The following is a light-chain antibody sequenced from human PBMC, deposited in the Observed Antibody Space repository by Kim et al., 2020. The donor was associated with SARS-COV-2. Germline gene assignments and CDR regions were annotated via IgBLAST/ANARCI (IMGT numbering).Light chain of an antibody. CDR1: SSDVGGSNY. CDR3: CSYAGRYTYV. CDR2: DVT. J-gene: IGLJ1*01. V-gene: IGLV2-11*01. Sequence: GQSVTISCTGTSSDVGGSNYVSWYQQHPGKAPKLIIHDVTKRPSGVPDRFSGSKSGNTASLTVSGLQPEDEADYYCCSYAGRYTYVFGTGTKVTVL.